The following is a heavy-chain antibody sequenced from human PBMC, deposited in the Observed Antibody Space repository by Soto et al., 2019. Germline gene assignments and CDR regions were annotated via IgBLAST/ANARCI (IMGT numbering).Heavy chain of an antibody. CDR1: GFTFSSYE. CDR2: ISSSGSTI. Sequence: PGGPLRLSCAASGFTFSSYEMNWVRQAPGKGLEWVSYISSSGSTICYADSVKGRFTISRDNAKNSLYLQMNSLRAEDTAVYYCARDRRQQPFDYWGQGTLVTVSS. D-gene: IGHD6-13*01. V-gene: IGHV3-48*03. CDR3: ARDRRQQPFDY. J-gene: IGHJ4*02.